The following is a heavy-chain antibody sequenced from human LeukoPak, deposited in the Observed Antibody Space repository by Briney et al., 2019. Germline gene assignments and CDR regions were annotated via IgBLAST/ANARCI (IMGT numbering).Heavy chain of an antibody. V-gene: IGHV3-23*01. J-gene: IGHJ4*02. CDR1: GFTFSSYA. Sequence: GGSLRLSCAASGFTFSSYALSWVHQAPGKGLEWVSAISGSGTGTYYADSVKGRFTISRDNSKNTLYLQMNNLRAEDTAVYYCAKVSGGYCSGGSCYVDYWGQGTLVTVSS. CDR2: ISGSGTGT. D-gene: IGHD2-15*01. CDR3: AKVSGGYCSGGSCYVDY.